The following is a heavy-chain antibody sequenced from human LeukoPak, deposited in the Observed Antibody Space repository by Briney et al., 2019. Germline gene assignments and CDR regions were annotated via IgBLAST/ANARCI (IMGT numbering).Heavy chain of an antibody. Sequence: GGSLRLSCAASGFTFSSYAMTWVRQAPGKGLEWVSTISGSGGNTYFADSVKGRFTISRDNSKNTLYLQINTLRAQDTAVYYCAKDIGFGNQFDYWGQGTLVTVSS. D-gene: IGHD3-10*01. J-gene: IGHJ4*02. CDR3: AKDIGFGNQFDY. V-gene: IGHV3-23*01. CDR1: GFTFSSYA. CDR2: ISGSGGNT.